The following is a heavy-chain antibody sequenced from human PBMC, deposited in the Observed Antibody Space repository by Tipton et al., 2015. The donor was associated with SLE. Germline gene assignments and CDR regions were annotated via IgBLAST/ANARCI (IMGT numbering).Heavy chain of an antibody. V-gene: IGHV4-59*01. J-gene: IGHJ6*02. D-gene: IGHD5-12*01. CDR2: IYYSGST. CDR3: ARAGGYDYYYSGMDV. CDR1: GGSISPYY. Sequence: TLSLTCTVSGGSISPYYWSWIRQPPGKGLEWIGYIYYSGSTNYNPSLKSRVTISVDTSKNQFSLKLNSVTADDTAVYYCARAGGYDYYYSGMDVWGQGTTVTVSS.